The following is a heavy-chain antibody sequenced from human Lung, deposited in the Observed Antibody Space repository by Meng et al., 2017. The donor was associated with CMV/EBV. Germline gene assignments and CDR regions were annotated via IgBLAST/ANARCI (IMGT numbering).Heavy chain of an antibody. V-gene: IGHV3-21*01. Sequence: SCTASGYTFSNYTRHGVRQAPGKRLEGISSISSSADYVYYADSIKDRFTISKDKAKNSLYLQMNSLRVEETAVYYCVREGRLLTSFDYWGQGSPVTVSS. CDR3: VREGRLLTSFDY. D-gene: IGHD2/OR15-2a*01. CDR1: GYTFSNYT. CDR2: ISSSADYV. J-gene: IGHJ4*02.